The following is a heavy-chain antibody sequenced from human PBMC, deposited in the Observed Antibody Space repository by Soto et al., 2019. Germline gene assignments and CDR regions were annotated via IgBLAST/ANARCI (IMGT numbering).Heavy chain of an antibody. Sequence: GGSLRLSCVASGFPFSNFEMNWIRQAPGKGLEWISYIAVGGAAYYADTVKGRFTISRDNAKNSLFLQMNSVGVGDTAVYYCVGGGLPYFAHCGRGTLVTVSS. CDR3: VGGGLPYFAH. V-gene: IGHV3-48*03. J-gene: IGHJ4*02. CDR1: GFPFSNFE. D-gene: IGHD3-16*01. CDR2: IAVGGAA.